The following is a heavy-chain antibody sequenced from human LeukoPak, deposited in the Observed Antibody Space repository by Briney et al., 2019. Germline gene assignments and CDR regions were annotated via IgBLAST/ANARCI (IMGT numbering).Heavy chain of an antibody. V-gene: IGHV1-18*01. Sequence: ASVMVSCRASGYTFTSYGISWVRQAPGQGLEWMGWISAYNGNTNYAQKLQGRVTMTTDTSTSTAYMELRSLRSDDTAVYYCARAEAYYDFWSGYFWGQGTLVTVSS. CDR2: ISAYNGNT. J-gene: IGHJ4*02. CDR3: ARAEAYYDFWSGYF. CDR1: GYTFTSYG. D-gene: IGHD3-3*01.